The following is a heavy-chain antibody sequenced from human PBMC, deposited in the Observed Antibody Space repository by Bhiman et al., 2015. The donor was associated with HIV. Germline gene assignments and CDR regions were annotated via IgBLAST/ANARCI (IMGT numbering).Heavy chain of an antibody. D-gene: IGHD6-6*01. V-gene: IGHV3-21*01. CDR1: GFSFSSHS. Sequence: EVQLVESGGGLVKPGGSLRLSCATSGFSFSSHSMNWVRQAPGKGLEWVSSISSSSSYIYYADSVKGRFTISRDNAKNSLYLQMNSLRAEDTAVYYCARGSSSSLSAERFDPWAGNPGHRLP. CDR3: ARGSSSSLSAERFDP. J-gene: IGHJ5*02. CDR2: ISSSSSYI.